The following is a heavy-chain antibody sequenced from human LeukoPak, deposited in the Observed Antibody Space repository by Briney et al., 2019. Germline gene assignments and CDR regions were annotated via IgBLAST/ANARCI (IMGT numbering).Heavy chain of an antibody. V-gene: IGHV3-7*01. CDR1: GFTFSNYW. CDR2: IKQDGSEK. CDR3: VREGYFVFDF. D-gene: IGHD2-21*01. J-gene: IGHJ4*02. Sequence: GGSLRLSCEGSGFTFSNYWMSWVRQAPGKGLEWVANIKQDGSEKYYVDSVKGRFTISRDNAKNSLYLQMNSLRAEDTAVYYCVREGYFVFDFWGQGALVTVSS.